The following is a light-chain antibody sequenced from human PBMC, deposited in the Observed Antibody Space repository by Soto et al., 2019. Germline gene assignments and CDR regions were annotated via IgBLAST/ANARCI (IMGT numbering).Light chain of an antibody. J-gene: IGKJ5*01. V-gene: IGKV2-28*01. CDR3: MQPLHLTVT. CDR2: LSS. CDR1: QSLLHTNAYNY. Sequence: DIVMTQTPLSLSVTPGEPASISCRCSQSLLHTNAYNYLDWYLQKPGQSPQILIYLSSYRASGVPDRFSGSGSGTEFKLRISRVEAEDVGVYECMQPLHLTVTFGQGTRLEIK.